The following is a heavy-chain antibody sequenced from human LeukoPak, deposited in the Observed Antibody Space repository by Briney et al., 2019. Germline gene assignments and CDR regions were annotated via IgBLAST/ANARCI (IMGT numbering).Heavy chain of an antibody. J-gene: IGHJ4*02. V-gene: IGHV1-18*01. CDR2: ISPYDGNT. CDR1: GYTFKSYG. D-gene: IGHD6-6*01. CDR3: ARIAGRRPPPYYFDH. Sequence: ASVKVSCKASGYTFKSYGFSWVRQAPGQGLEWMGWISPYDGNTNSAQKLQGRVTMTTDTSTSIVYMELRGLRSDDTAVYYCARIAGRRPPPYYFDHWGQGTLVTVSS.